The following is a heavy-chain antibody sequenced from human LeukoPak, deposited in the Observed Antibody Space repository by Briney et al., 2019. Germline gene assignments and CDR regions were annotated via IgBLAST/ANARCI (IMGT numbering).Heavy chain of an antibody. CDR3: ARLKPDYGDCADYYYYMDV. CDR1: GFTFSDYY. Sequence: GGSLRLSCAASGFTFSDYYMSWIRQAPGKGLEWVSYISSSGSTIYYADSVKGRFTISRNSAKNSLYLQMNSLRAEDTAVYYCARLKPDYGDCADYYYYMDVWGKGTAVTVSS. J-gene: IGHJ6*03. V-gene: IGHV3-11*01. D-gene: IGHD4-17*01. CDR2: ISSSGSTI.